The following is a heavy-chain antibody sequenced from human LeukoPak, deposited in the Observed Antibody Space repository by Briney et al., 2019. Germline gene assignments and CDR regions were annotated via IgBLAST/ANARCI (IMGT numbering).Heavy chain of an antibody. CDR2: IKQDGSEK. Sequence: PGGSLRLSCAASGFTFSSYWMSWVRQAPGKGLEWVANIKQDGSEKYYVDSVKGRFTISRDNAKNSLYLQMNSLRAEDTAVYYCARDSDFWSGYDAFGYWGQGTLVTVSS. CDR3: ARDSDFWSGYDAFGY. J-gene: IGHJ4*02. CDR1: GFTFSSYW. D-gene: IGHD3-3*01. V-gene: IGHV3-7*01.